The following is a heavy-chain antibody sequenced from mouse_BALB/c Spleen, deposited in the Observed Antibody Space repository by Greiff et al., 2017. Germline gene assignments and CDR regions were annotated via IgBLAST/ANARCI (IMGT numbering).Heavy chain of an antibody. Sequence: QVQLQQSGPELVKPGASVKMSCKASGYTFTDYVISWVKQRTGQGLEWIGEIYPGSGSTYYNEKFKGKATLTADKSSNTAYMQLSSLTSEDSAVYFCARRRGYPAWFAYWGQGTLVTVSA. J-gene: IGHJ3*01. CDR2: IYPGSGST. D-gene: IGHD2-14*01. CDR3: ARRRGYPAWFAY. CDR1: GYTFTDYV. V-gene: IGHV1-81*01.